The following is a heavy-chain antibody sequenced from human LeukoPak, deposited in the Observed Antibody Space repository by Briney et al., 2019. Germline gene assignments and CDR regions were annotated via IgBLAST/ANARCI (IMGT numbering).Heavy chain of an antibody. J-gene: IGHJ6*04. D-gene: IGHD2-2*02. V-gene: IGHV3-30*01. CDR2: ISYGGSNK. CDR1: GFTFSSYA. CDR3: ARGVEGYCSSTSCYKRFFVDV. Sequence: PGRSLRLSCAASGFTFSSYAMHWVRQAPGKGLEWVAVISYGGSNKYYADSEKGRFTISRDNSKNTLYLQMNSLRAEETAVYYCARGVEGYCSSTSCYKRFFVDVWGKGTTVTVSS.